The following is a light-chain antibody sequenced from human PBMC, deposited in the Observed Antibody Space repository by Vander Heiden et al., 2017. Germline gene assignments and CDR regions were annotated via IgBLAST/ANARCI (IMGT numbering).Light chain of an antibody. CDR3: QQHDCSPWT. Sequence: DIVLTQSPGTLSLSPGERATLSCRASQSVSSSSLAWYQQKPGQAPRLLIYDASSRATGIPDRFSGSGSETDFTLTISRLEPEDFAVYYCQQHDCSPWTFGQGTKVEIK. J-gene: IGKJ1*01. CDR2: DAS. CDR1: QSVSSSS. V-gene: IGKV3-20*01.